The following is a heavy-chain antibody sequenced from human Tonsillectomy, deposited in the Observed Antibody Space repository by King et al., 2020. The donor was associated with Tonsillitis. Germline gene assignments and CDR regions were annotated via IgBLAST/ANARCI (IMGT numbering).Heavy chain of an antibody. CDR2: ISSSGSTI. J-gene: IGHJ3*02. Sequence: VQLVESGGGLLQPGGSLRLSCAASGFTFSSYEMNWVRQAPGKGLEWVSYISSSGSTIYYTDSVKGRFTISRDNAKNSLYLQMNSLRAEDTAVYYCARISTTSSLAFDIWGQGTMVTVSS. V-gene: IGHV3-48*03. D-gene: IGHD2-2*01. CDR1: GFTFSSYE. CDR3: ARISTTSSLAFDI.